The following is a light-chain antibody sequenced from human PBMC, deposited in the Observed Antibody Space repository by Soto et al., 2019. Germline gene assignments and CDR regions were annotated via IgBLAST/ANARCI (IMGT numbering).Light chain of an antibody. CDR3: SSYAGSNNRYV. Sequence: QSALTQPPSASGSPGQSVTISCTGTSSDVGGYNYVSWYQQHPGKAPKLMIYEVSKRPSGLPDRFSGSKSGNTASLTVSGLQAEDEADYYCSSYAGSNNRYVFGTGTKLTVL. CDR2: EVS. J-gene: IGLJ1*01. CDR1: SSDVGGYNY. V-gene: IGLV2-8*01.